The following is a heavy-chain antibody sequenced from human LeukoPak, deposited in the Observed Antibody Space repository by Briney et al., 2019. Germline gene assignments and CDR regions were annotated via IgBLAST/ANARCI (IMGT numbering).Heavy chain of an antibody. J-gene: IGHJ4*02. CDR3: ARARRTGDFDY. Sequence: SETLSLTCTVSGGSISSYYWNWIRQSPGKGLEWIGYIYYSGSTNYNPSLKSRVTISVDRSKNQFSLKLSSVTAADTAVYYCARARRTGDFDYWGQGTLVTVSS. CDR2: IYYSGST. D-gene: IGHD7-27*01. CDR1: GGSISSYY. V-gene: IGHV4-59*12.